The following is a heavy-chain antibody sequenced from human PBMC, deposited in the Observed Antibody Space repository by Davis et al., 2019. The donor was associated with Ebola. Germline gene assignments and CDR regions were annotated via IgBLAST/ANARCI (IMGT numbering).Heavy chain of an antibody. D-gene: IGHD3-3*01. CDR3: ARGLERDYDFWTGYSPTAGMDV. Sequence: GESLKISCAASGFTFSSYSMNWVRQAPGKGLEWVSSISSSSSYIYYADSVKGRFTISRDNAKNSLYLRMNSLRAEDTAVYYCARGLERDYDFWTGYSPTAGMDVWGQGATVTVSS. CDR2: ISSSSSYI. V-gene: IGHV3-21*01. J-gene: IGHJ6*02. CDR1: GFTFSSYS.